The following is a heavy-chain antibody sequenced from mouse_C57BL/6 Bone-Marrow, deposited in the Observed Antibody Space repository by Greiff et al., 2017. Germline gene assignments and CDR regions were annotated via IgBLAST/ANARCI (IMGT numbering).Heavy chain of an antibody. J-gene: IGHJ1*03. CDR2: ISYSGNT. D-gene: IGHD1-1*01. CDR1: GYSITSDY. CDR3: ARSYGSSSYWYFDV. Sequence: EVQLQDSGPGLVKPSQTLSLTCSVTGYSITSDYWNWIRKFPGNKLEYMGYISYSGNTYYNPSLKSRISITRDTSKNQYYLQLNPVTTEDTATYYCARSYGSSSYWYFDVWGTGTTVTVSS. V-gene: IGHV3-8*01.